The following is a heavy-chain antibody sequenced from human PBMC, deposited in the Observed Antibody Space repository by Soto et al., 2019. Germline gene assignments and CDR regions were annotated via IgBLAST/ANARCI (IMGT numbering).Heavy chain of an antibody. V-gene: IGHV1-18*04. J-gene: IGHJ4*02. Sequence: ASVKVSCKASGYTFTYYGISWVRQAPGQGLEWLGWISTYSGDTNSAPRLQGRLTMSTDTSTGTAYMELRSLTSDDTAVYYCARDERDSCSGGDCFYFDYWGQGTLVTVSS. CDR1: GYTFTYYG. D-gene: IGHD2-21*02. CDR3: ARDERDSCSGGDCFYFDY. CDR2: ISTYSGDT.